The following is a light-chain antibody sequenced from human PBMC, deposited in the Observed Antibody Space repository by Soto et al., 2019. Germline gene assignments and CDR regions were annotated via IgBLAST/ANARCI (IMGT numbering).Light chain of an antibody. Sequence: QSALTQPASVSGSPGQSITIPCTGTTSDVGSYNLVSWYQRHPGKAPKLMIYEGSKRPSGVSNRFSGSKSGNTASLTISGLQAEDEADYYCCSYAGSSTLAFGGGTKLTVL. V-gene: IGLV2-23*01. J-gene: IGLJ2*01. CDR3: CSYAGSSTLA. CDR2: EGS. CDR1: TSDVGSYNL.